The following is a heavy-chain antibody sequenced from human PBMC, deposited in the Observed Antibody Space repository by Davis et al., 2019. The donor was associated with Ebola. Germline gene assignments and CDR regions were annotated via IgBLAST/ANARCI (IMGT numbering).Heavy chain of an antibody. D-gene: IGHD5-18*01. CDR2: ISAYNGNT. J-gene: IGHJ4*02. V-gene: IGHV1-18*04. Sequence: ASVKVSCKASGYTFTSYYMHWVRQAPGQGLEWMGWISAYNGNTNYAQKLQGRVTITADKSTSTAYMELSSLRSEDTAVYYCARDLGTAMAPGWGQGTLVTVSS. CDR3: ARDLGTAMAPG. CDR1: GYTFTSYY.